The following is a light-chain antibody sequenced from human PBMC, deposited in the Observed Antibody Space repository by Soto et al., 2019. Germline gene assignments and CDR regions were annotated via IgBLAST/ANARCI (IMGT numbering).Light chain of an antibody. CDR2: ENT. V-gene: IGLV2-14*01. CDR1: SSDIGTYDF. CDR3: RSYTSSRTRWL. J-gene: IGLJ3*02. Sequence: QSVLTQPTSVFGSLGQSITISCTGTSSDIGTYDFVYWYQHHPGTAPKLLIYENTNRPSGVSPRFSGSKSGTTASLAISGLQAEDEADYYCRSYTSSRTRWLFGGGTKLTVL.